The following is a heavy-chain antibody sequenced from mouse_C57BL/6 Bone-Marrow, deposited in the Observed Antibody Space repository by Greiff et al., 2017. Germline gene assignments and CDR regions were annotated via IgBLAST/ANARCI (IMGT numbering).Heavy chain of an antibody. V-gene: IGHV14-4*01. CDR2: IDPENGDT. CDR3: TTKRYFDV. Sequence: VQLQQSGAELVRPGASVKLSCTASGFNIKDDYMHWVKQRPEQGLEWIGWIDPENGDTEYASKFQGKATITAGTSSNTAYLQLSSLTSEDTAVYYCTTKRYFDVWGTGTTVTVSS. J-gene: IGHJ1*03. CDR1: GFNIKDDY.